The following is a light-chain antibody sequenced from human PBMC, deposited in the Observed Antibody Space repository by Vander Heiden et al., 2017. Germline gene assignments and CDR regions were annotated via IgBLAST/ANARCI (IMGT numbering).Light chain of an antibody. J-gene: IGLJ2*01. CDR2: YDK. CDR1: NIGSKG. V-gene: IGLV3-21*04. Sequence: SYVLTQPPSVSVAPGETARITWGGNNIGSKGVHWYQQKPGQAPVLVIYYDKDRPSGIPARFSGSNSGNTATLTISRVEAGDEADYYCQVWAGRSDHVIFGGGSKLTVL. CDR3: QVWAGRSDHVI.